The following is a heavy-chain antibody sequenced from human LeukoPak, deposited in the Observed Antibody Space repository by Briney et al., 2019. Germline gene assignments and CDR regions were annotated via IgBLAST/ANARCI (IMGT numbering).Heavy chain of an antibody. CDR2: ISYDGSNK. Sequence: GGSLRLSCAASGFTFSSYGMHWVRQAPGKGLEWVAVISYDGSNKYYADSVKGRFTISRDNSKNTLYLQMNSLRAEDTAVYYCAKDRAIAGTLYYYYGMDVWGQGTRSPSP. V-gene: IGHV3-30*18. J-gene: IGHJ6*02. CDR1: GFTFSSYG. D-gene: IGHD6-13*01. CDR3: AKDRAIAGTLYYYYGMDV.